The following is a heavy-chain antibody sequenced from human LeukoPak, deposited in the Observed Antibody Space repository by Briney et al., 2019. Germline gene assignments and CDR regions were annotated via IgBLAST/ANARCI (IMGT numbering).Heavy chain of an antibody. CDR2: IRSKANSYAT. V-gene: IGHV3-73*01. Sequence: GGSLRLSCAASGFTFSGSAMHWVRQASGKGLEWVGRIRSKANSYATAYAASVKGRFTISRDDSKNTAYLQMNSLKTEDTAVYHCTARWAYYDFWSGNDYWGQGTLVTVSS. J-gene: IGHJ4*02. CDR1: GFTFSGSA. D-gene: IGHD3-3*01. CDR3: TARWAYYDFWSGNDY.